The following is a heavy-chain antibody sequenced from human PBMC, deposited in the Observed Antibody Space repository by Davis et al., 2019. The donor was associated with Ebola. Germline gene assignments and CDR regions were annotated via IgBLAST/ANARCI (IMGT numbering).Heavy chain of an antibody. Sequence: GGSLRLSCAASGFTFSSYSMNWVRQAPGKGLEWVANINQDGSDQQYVGSVKGRFTISRDNAKNSLYLRLNSLRAEDTALYHCARVNAVTGYSRFDPWGQGTLVTVSS. CDR1: GFTFSSYS. D-gene: IGHD3-9*01. V-gene: IGHV3-7*03. CDR3: ARVNAVTGYSRFDP. CDR2: INQDGSDQ. J-gene: IGHJ5*02.